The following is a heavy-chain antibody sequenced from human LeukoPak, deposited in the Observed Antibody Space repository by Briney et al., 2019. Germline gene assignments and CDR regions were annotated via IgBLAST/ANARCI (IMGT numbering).Heavy chain of an antibody. V-gene: IGHV1-2*02. CDR3: ARATSSSWFAFDY. D-gene: IGHD6-13*01. Sequence: ASVKVSCKTSGYTFTGYYMHWVRQAPGQGLEWMGWINPNSGGTNYAQKLQGRVTMTRDTSISTAYMELSRLRSDDTAVYYCARATSSSWFAFDYWGQGTLVTISS. CDR1: GYTFTGYY. CDR2: INPNSGGT. J-gene: IGHJ4*02.